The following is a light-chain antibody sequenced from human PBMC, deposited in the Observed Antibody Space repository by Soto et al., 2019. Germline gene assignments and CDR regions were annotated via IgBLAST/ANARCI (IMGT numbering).Light chain of an antibody. V-gene: IGKV1-6*01. Sequence: AIQVTQSPSSLSASVGDRVTISCRASQGIGNDLGWYQQKPGKAPKLLIYEASTLQTGVASRFSGSGSGTDFTLTISSLPPEDFATYYCLQDYVYPWTFGQGTKVEVE. CDR3: LQDYVYPWT. J-gene: IGKJ1*01. CDR2: EAS. CDR1: QGIGND.